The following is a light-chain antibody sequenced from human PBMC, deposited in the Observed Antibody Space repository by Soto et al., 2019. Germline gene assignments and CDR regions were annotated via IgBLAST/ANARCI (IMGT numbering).Light chain of an antibody. CDR1: QSVLYSSNNKNY. CDR2: WAS. CDR3: HQYYSNALT. V-gene: IGKV4-1*01. Sequence: DIVMTQSPDSLAVSLGERATINCKSSQSVLYSSNNKNYLAWYQQKPGQPPKLLIYWASTRESGVPDRFSGSGSGTDFTLTISSLQAEDVAVYYCHQYYSNALTFGGGTKVEIK. J-gene: IGKJ4*01.